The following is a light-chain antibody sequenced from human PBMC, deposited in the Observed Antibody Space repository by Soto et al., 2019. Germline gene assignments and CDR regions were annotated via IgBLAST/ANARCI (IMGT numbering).Light chain of an antibody. V-gene: IGKV3-15*01. CDR3: QQYNNWPLFT. CDR1: QSVSSN. Sequence: EIVMTQSPATLSVSPGERATLSCRASQSVSSNLAWYQQKPGQAPRLLIYGASTRAPGIPARFSGSGSGTEFTLTISSLQSEDFAVYYCQQYNNWPLFTFGPGTKVDIK. CDR2: GAS. J-gene: IGKJ3*01.